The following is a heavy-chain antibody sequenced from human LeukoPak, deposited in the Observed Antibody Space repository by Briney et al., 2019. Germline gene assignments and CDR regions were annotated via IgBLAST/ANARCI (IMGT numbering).Heavy chain of an antibody. J-gene: IGHJ4*02. V-gene: IGHV4-30-2*01. CDR2: IYHSGST. CDR1: GGSISSGGYY. Sequence: SETLSLTCTVSGGSISSGGYYWSWIRQPPGKGLEWIGYIYHSGSTYYNPSLKSRVTISVDRSKNQFSLKLSSVTAADTAVYYCARTLLVRGEDYWGQGTLVTVSS. D-gene: IGHD6-13*01. CDR3: ARTLLVRGEDY.